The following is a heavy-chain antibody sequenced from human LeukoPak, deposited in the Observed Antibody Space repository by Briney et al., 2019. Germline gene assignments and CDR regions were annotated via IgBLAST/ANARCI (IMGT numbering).Heavy chain of an antibody. CDR3: AREGDYYGSGSYSQNWFDP. CDR2: MNPNSGNT. V-gene: IGHV1-8*02. CDR1: GYTFTGYY. J-gene: IGHJ5*02. D-gene: IGHD3-10*01. Sequence: GASVKVSCKAFGYTFTGYYMHWVRQATGQGLEWMGWMNPNSGNTGYAQKFQGRVTMTTDTSTSTAYMELRSLRSDDTAVYYCAREGDYYGSGSYSQNWFDPWGQGTLVTVSS.